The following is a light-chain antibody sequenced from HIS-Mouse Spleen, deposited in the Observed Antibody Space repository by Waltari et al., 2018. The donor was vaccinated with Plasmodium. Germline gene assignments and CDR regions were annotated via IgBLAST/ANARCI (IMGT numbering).Light chain of an antibody. V-gene: IGLV2-14*03. J-gene: IGLJ1*01. CDR3: SSDTSSSTLNYV. CDR1: SSDVGGYNY. Sequence: QSALTQPASVSGSPGPSITISCTGTSSDVGGYNYVSWYPQHPGKAPKLLIYDVSNRPSGVSNRFSGSKSGNTASLTISGLQAEDEADYYCSSDTSSSTLNYVFGTGTKVTVL. CDR2: DVS.